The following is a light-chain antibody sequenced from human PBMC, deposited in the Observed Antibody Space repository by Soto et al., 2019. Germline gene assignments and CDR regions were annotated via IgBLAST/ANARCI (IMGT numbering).Light chain of an antibody. CDR2: DAS. CDR3: QQRSNWPLT. Sequence: EILLIQSPATLSFSPGETATLSCSASQCVSRYLVWYQQKPGQALRLLIYDASTRATGIPARFSGSGSGTDFTLTVSSLEPEDFAVYFCQQRSNWPLTVGGGTKVDIK. J-gene: IGKJ4*01. CDR1: QCVSRY. V-gene: IGKV3-11*01.